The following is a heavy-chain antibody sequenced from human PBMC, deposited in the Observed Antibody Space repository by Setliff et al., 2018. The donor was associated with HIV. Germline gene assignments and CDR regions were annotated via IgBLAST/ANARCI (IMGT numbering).Heavy chain of an antibody. V-gene: IGHV3-9*01. J-gene: IGHJ4*02. CDR1: GFSFDDYA. CDR3: AKDTDSASASYFDS. D-gene: IGHD2-2*01. CDR2: ITWNGRTI. Sequence: PGGSLRLSCVGPGFSFDDYAMHWVRQVPGKGLEWVAGITWNGRTIHYADSVKGRFTISRDNAKSILYLQMEILRPEDSALYYCAKDTDSASASYFDSWGQGTLVTVSS.